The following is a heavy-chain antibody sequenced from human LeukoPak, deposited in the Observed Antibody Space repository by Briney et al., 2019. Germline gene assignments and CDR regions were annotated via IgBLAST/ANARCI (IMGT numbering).Heavy chain of an antibody. CDR1: GYTLTEIS. J-gene: IGHJ4*02. CDR3: ARGPIGAPDYYFDY. CDR2: FDPENGET. V-gene: IGHV1-24*01. D-gene: IGHD3-10*01. Sequence: GASVKVSCKVSGYTLTEISVYWVRQAPGKGLEWMGRFDPENGETLYAQKFQGRVTMTEDTSTDTAYMELSSLRSEDTAVYFCARGPIGAPDYYFDYWGQGTLVTVSS.